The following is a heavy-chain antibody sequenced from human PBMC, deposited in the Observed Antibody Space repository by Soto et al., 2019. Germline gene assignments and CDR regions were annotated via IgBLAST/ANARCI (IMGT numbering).Heavy chain of an antibody. CDR2: ISYDGSNK. CDR3: AKRGYGRYNWFDP. J-gene: IGHJ5*02. CDR1: GFTFRSYG. V-gene: IGHV3-30*18. D-gene: IGHD5-18*01. Sequence: GPLRLACAAPGFTFRSYGMHWVRQAPGKGLEWVAVISYDGSNKYYADSVKGRFTISRDNSKNTLYLQMNSLRAEDTAVYYCAKRGYGRYNWFDPWGQGTLVTVSS.